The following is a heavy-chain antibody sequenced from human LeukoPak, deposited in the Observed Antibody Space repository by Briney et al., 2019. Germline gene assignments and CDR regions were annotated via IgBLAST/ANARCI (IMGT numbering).Heavy chain of an antibody. J-gene: IGHJ5*02. CDR1: GYTFTSYY. Sequence: GASVKVSCKASGYTFTSYYMHWVRQAPGQGLEWMGIINPSGGSTSYAQKFQGRVTTTRDMSTSTVYMELSSLRSEDTAVYYCARDRLGYSYGIDPWGQGTLVTVSS. D-gene: IGHD5-18*01. CDR3: ARDRLGYSYGIDP. V-gene: IGHV1-46*01. CDR2: INPSGGST.